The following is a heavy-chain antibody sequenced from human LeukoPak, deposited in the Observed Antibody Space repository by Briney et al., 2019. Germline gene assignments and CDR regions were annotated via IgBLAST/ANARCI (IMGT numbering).Heavy chain of an antibody. Sequence: GSLRLSCAASGFTFSSYAMSWVRQAPGKGLEWVSAISGSGDSTYYADSVKGRFTISRDNSKNTLYLQMNSLRAEDTAVYYCAKDQYYDSSGQPLYYFDYRGQGTLVTVSS. CDR1: GFTFSSYA. CDR2: ISGSGDST. CDR3: AKDQYYDSSGQPLYYFDY. D-gene: IGHD3-22*01. J-gene: IGHJ4*02. V-gene: IGHV3-23*01.